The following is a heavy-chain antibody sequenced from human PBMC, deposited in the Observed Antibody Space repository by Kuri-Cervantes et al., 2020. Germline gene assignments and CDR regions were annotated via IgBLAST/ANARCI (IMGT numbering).Heavy chain of an antibody. CDR1: GYTFTSYD. CDR3: AGGPKDERFLEWFTPYYMDV. CDR2: MNPNSGNT. J-gene: IGHJ6*03. Sequence: ASVKVSCKASGYTFTSYDINWVRQATGQGLEWMGWMNPNSGNTGYAQKFQGRVTMTRNTSISTAYMELSSLRSEDTAVYYCAGGPKDERFLEWFTPYYMDVWGKGTTVTVSS. D-gene: IGHD3-3*01. V-gene: IGHV1-8*01.